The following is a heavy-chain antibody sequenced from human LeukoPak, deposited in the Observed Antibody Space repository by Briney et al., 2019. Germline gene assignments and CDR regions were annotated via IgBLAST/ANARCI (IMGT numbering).Heavy chain of an antibody. J-gene: IGHJ4*02. V-gene: IGHV4-34*01. CDR1: GGSFSGYY. Sequence: SETLSLTCAVYGGSFSGYYWSWIRQPPGKGLEWIGEINHSGSTNYNPSLKSRVTISVDTSKNQFSLKLSSVTAADTAVYYCARESMYSGSNFDYWGQGTLVTVSS. D-gene: IGHD1-26*01. CDR2: INHSGST. CDR3: ARESMYSGSNFDY.